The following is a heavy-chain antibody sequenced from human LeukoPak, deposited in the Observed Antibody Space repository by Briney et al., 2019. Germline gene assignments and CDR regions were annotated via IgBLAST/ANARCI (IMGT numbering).Heavy chain of an antibody. CDR1: GFTVSSNY. CDR2: IYSGGST. CDR3: ARDLFSGSYSGY. V-gene: IGHV3-53*01. Sequence: GGSLRLSRAASGFTVSSNYMSWVRQAPGKGLEWVSVIYSGGSTYYADSVKGRFTISRDNSKNTLYLQMNSLRAEDTAVYYCARDLFSGSYSGYWGQGTLVTVSS. J-gene: IGHJ4*02. D-gene: IGHD1-26*01.